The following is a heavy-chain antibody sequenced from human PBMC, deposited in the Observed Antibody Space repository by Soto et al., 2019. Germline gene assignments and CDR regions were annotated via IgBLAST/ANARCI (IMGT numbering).Heavy chain of an antibody. CDR3: VRLIGNSWLDF. Sequence: PSXTLSLTCAISGDSISSSSVTWNWIRQSPSRGLEWLGRTYYRSEWYNDYAESVKSRITINPDTSKNQFSLHLNSVTPEDTAVNPGVRLIGNSWLDFWGQVTLVTVSP. D-gene: IGHD1-26*01. CDR1: GDSISSSSVT. V-gene: IGHV6-1*01. J-gene: IGHJ5*01. CDR2: TYYRSEWYN.